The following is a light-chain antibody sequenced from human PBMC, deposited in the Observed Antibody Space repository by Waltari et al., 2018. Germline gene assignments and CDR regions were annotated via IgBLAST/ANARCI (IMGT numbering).Light chain of an antibody. CDR3: QQYNSYSQT. CDR1: QSISSW. Sequence: DIQMTQSPSTLSASVGDRVTITCRASQSISSWLAWYQQKPGKASKLITHKASSLESGVPSRFSGSGSGTEFTLTISSLQPDDFATYYCQQYNSYSQTFGQGTKVEIK. V-gene: IGKV1-5*03. J-gene: IGKJ1*01. CDR2: KAS.